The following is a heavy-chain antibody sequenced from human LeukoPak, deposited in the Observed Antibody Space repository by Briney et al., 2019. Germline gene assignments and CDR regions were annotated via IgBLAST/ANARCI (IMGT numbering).Heavy chain of an antibody. Sequence: GASVNVSCKASGGTFSSYAISWVRQAPGQGLEWMGGIIPIFGTANYAQKFQGRVTITADESTSTAYMELSSLRSEDTAVYYCASVYTYYYDSSGYLFDYWGQGTLVTVSS. V-gene: IGHV1-69*13. CDR2: IIPIFGTA. CDR1: GGTFSSYA. CDR3: ASVYTYYYDSSGYLFDY. D-gene: IGHD3-22*01. J-gene: IGHJ4*02.